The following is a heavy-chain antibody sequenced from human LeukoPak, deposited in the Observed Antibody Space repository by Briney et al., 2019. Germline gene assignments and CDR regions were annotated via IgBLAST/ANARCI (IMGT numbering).Heavy chain of an antibody. D-gene: IGHD3-22*01. V-gene: IGHV3-21*04. CDR2: ISSSSSYI. CDR3: AKDTRVSSGKRGSDY. CDR1: GFTFSSYS. J-gene: IGHJ4*02. Sequence: GGSLRLSCAASGFTFSSYSMNWVRQAPGKGLEWVSSISSSSSYIYYADSVKGRFTISRDISKNTLYLQMNSLRAEDTAVYYCAKDTRVSSGKRGSDYWGQGTLVTVSS.